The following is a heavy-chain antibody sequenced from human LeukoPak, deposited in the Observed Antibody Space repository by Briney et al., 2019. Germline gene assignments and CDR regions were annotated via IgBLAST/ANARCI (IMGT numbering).Heavy chain of an antibody. CDR1: GGSISTSNYY. CDR3: ATEVAYYGSGNYYAGWFDP. Sequence: TSETLSLTCTVSGGSISTSNYYWGWIRQPPGKGLEWIGNIYYSGSTNYNPSLKSRVTISIDTSKNQFSLKLSSVTAADTAVYYCATEVAYYGSGNYYAGWFDPWGQGTLVTVSS. CDR2: IYYSGST. V-gene: IGHV4-39*07. D-gene: IGHD3-10*01. J-gene: IGHJ5*02.